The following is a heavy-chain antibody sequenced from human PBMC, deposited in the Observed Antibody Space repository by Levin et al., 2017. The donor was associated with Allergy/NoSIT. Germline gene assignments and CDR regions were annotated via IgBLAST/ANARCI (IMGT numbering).Heavy chain of an antibody. CDR1: GFTFSSYD. D-gene: IGHD3-10*01. CDR3: ARSFVGGSGSYRYGGGYYYYYMDV. V-gene: IGHV3-13*04. J-gene: IGHJ6*03. CDR2: IGTAGDT. Sequence: GGSLRLSCAASGFTFSSYDMHWVRQATGKGLEWVSAIGTAGDTYYPGSVKGRFTISRENAKNSLYLQMNSLRAGDTAVYYCARSFVGGSGSYRYGGGYYYYYMDVWGKGTTVTVSS.